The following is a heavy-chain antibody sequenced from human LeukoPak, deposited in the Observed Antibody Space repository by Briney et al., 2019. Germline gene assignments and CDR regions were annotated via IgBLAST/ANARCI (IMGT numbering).Heavy chain of an antibody. J-gene: IGHJ3*02. CDR3: ARGDPYSGSEFDI. CDR2: IYYSGST. CDR1: GGSISSYY. D-gene: IGHD1-26*01. V-gene: IGHV4-59*01. Sequence: SETLSLTCTVSGGSISSYYWSWIRQPPGKGLEWIGYIYYSGSTNYNPSLKSRVTISLDTSKNQFSLKLRSVTAADTAVYYCARGDPYSGSEFDIWGQGTMVTVPS.